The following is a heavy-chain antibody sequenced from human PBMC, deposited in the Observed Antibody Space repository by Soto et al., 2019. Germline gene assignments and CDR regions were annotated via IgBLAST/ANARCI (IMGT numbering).Heavy chain of an antibody. D-gene: IGHD3-16*01. CDR1: GYSFTSYW. Sequence: GESLKISCKGSGYSFTSYWIGWVRQIPGKGLEWMGIIYPGDSDTRYSPSFQGQVTISADKSISTTYLQWSSLKDSDTAIYYCARAWDSSGDLDYYWGQGTLVTVSS. J-gene: IGHJ4*02. V-gene: IGHV5-51*01. CDR3: ARAWDSSGDLDYY. CDR2: IYPGDSDT.